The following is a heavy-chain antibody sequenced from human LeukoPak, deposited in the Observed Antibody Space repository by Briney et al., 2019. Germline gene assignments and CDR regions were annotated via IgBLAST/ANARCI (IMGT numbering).Heavy chain of an antibody. CDR3: ARSETYGGWFDH. CDR2: IIPIFGTA. D-gene: IGHD3-10*01. V-gene: IGHV1-69*06. Sequence: SVKVSCKASGGTFSSYAISWVRQAPGQGLEWMGGIIPIFGTANYAQKFQGRVTITADKSTSTAYMELSSLRSEDTAVYYCARSETYGGWFDHWGQGTLVTVSS. CDR1: GGTFSSYA. J-gene: IGHJ5*02.